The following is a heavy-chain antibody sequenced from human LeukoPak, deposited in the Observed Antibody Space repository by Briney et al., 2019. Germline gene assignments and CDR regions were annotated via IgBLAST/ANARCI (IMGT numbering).Heavy chain of an antibody. CDR3: ARTVGATPQVDY. D-gene: IGHD1-26*01. CDR2: IYHSGST. CDR1: GYSISSGYY. J-gene: IGHJ4*02. Sequence: SETLSLTCTVSGYSISSGYYWGWIRQPPGKGLEWVGSIYHSGSTYYNPSLKSRVTISVDTSKNQFSLKLSSVTAADTAVYYCARTVGATPQVDYWGQGTLVTVSS. V-gene: IGHV4-38-2*02.